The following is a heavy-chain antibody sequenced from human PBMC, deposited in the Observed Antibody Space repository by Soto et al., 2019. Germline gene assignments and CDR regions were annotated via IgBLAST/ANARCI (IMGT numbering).Heavy chain of an antibody. CDR3: AKDLFVVVPAAIGYYYYGMDV. V-gene: IGHV3-30*18. D-gene: IGHD2-2*01. J-gene: IGHJ6*02. CDR2: ISYDGSNK. CDR1: GFTFSSYG. Sequence: ESGGGVVQPGRSLRLSCAASGFTFSSYGMHWVRQAPGKGLEWVAVISYDGSNKYYADSVKGRFTISRDNSKNTLYLQMNSLRAEDTAVYYCAKDLFVVVPAAIGYYYYGMDVWGQGTTVTVSS.